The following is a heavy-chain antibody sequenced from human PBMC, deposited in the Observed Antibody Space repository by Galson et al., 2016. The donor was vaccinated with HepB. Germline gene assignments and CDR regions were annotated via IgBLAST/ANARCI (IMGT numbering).Heavy chain of an antibody. D-gene: IGHD6-19*01. CDR2: IIGSGDNT. CDR1: GFTFGSRA. V-gene: IGHV3-23*01. J-gene: IGHJ4*02. CDR3: ANLPERPSPPRGGWIDC. Sequence: SLRLSCAASGFTFGSRAMSWVRQGPGKGLEWVSSIIGSGDNTLYAESVKGRFTISRDNSKNTLYLHMNSLRADDTAVYYCANLPERPSPPRGGWIDCWGQGTLVTVSS.